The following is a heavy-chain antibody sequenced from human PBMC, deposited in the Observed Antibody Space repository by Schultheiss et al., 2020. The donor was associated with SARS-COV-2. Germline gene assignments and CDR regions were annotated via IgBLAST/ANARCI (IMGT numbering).Heavy chain of an antibody. Sequence: GGSLRLSCAASGFTFSSYWMHWVRQAPGKGLVWVSRINSDGSSTSYADSVKGRFTISRDNAKNSLYLQMNSLRAEDTAVYYCARDQSVAVNFDYWGQGTLVTVSS. CDR2: INSDGSST. CDR1: GFTFSSYW. CDR3: ARDQSVAVNFDY. D-gene: IGHD6-19*01. V-gene: IGHV3-74*01. J-gene: IGHJ4*02.